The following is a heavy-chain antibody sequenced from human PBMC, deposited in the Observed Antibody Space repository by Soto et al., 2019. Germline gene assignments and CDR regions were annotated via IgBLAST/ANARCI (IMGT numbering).Heavy chain of an antibody. J-gene: IGHJ4*02. V-gene: IGHV1-3*01. CDR1: GYTFTSYA. CDR2: INAGNGNT. CDR3: ARVGGNWNSSPSY. D-gene: IGHD1-7*01. Sequence: QVQLVQSGAEVKKPGASVKVSCKASGYTFTSYAMHWVRQAPGQRLEWTGWINAGNGNTKYSQNSQGRVTITRDTSASAAYMELSSLRSEDTDVYYCARVGGNWNSSPSYWGQGTLVTVSS.